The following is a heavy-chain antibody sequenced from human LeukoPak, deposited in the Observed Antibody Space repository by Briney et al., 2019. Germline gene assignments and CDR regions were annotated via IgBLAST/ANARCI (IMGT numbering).Heavy chain of an antibody. CDR1: GYTFTSYY. Sequence: ASVKVSCKASGYTFTSYYMDWVRQAPGQGLEWMGIINPNGGNTSYAQKFQGRVTMTRDMSTSTVYMELSSLRAEYTAVYYCASLAGGISESSDAFDIWCQGTMVTVSS. D-gene: IGHD4-23*01. CDR3: ASLAGGISESSDAFDI. J-gene: IGHJ3*02. CDR2: INPNGGNT. V-gene: IGHV1-46*01.